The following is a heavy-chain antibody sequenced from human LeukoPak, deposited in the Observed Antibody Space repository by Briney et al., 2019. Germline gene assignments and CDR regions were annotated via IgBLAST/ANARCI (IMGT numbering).Heavy chain of an antibody. CDR3: AREFVAGPYYFDY. D-gene: IGHD6-19*01. CDR2: IYYSGST. V-gene: IGHV4-59*12. CDR1: GGSISSYY. J-gene: IGHJ4*02. Sequence: SETLSLTCTVSGGSISSYYWSWIRQPPGKGLEWIGYIYYSGSTNYNPSLKSRVTISVDTSKNQFSLKLSSVTAADTAVYYCAREFVAGPYYFDYWGQGTLVTVSS.